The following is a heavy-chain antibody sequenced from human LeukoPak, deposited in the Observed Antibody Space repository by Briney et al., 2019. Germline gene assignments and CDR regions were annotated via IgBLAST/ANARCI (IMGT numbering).Heavy chain of an antibody. CDR3: AKDLLDYDFWSGYL. CDR1: GFTFSSYA. Sequence: PGGSLRLSCAASGFTFSSYAMHWVRQAPGKGLEWVAVISYDGSNKYYADSVKGRFTISRDNSKNTLYLQMNSLRAEDTAVYYCAKDLLDYDFWSGYLWGQGTLVTVSS. D-gene: IGHD3-3*01. CDR2: ISYDGSNK. J-gene: IGHJ5*02. V-gene: IGHV3-30-3*01.